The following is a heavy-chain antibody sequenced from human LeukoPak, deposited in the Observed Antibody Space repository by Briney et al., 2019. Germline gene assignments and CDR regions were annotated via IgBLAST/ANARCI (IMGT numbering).Heavy chain of an antibody. CDR3: ARVRIGWYFDL. D-gene: IGHD2-15*01. J-gene: IGHJ2*01. CDR1: GFTVSSNY. V-gene: IGHV3-53*04. CDR2: IHSGGST. Sequence: PGGSLRLSCAASGFTVSSNYMSWVRQAPGKGVEWVSIIHSGGSTFYADSVKGRFTISGHNSKNTLDLQMNPLRAEDTAVYYCARVRIGWYFDLWGRGTLVTVSS.